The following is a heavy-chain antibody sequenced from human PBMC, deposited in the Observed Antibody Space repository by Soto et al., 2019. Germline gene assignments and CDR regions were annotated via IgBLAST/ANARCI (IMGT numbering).Heavy chain of an antibody. D-gene: IGHD4-17*01. CDR1: GGSISSSSYY. V-gene: IGHV4-39*01. CDR3: ASNDYGDYGWFDP. Sequence: PSETLSLTCTVSGGSISSSSYYWGWIRQPPGKGLERIGSIYYSGSTYYNPSLKSRVTISVDTSKNQFSLKLSSVTAADTAVYYCASNDYGDYGWFDPWGQGTLVTVSS. J-gene: IGHJ5*02. CDR2: IYYSGST.